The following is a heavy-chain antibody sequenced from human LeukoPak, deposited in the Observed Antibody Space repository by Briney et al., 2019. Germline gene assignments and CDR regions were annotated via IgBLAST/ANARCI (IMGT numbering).Heavy chain of an antibody. D-gene: IGHD6-13*01. CDR2: ISAYNGNT. Sequence: ASVKVSCKASGYTFTSYGISWVRQAPGQGLEWMGWISAYNGNTNYAQKFQGRVTMTRDTSTSTVYMELSSLRSEDTAVYYCARVEIAAAAFDYWGQGTLVTVSS. CDR3: ARVEIAAAAFDY. CDR1: GYTFTSYG. V-gene: IGHV1-18*01. J-gene: IGHJ4*02.